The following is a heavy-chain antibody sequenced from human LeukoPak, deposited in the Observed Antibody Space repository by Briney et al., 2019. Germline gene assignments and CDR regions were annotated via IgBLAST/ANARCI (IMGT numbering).Heavy chain of an antibody. CDR3: ARKDDYGDPAFFDY. CDR1: GFTFSSYW. V-gene: IGHV3-7*01. J-gene: IGHJ4*02. CDR2: IKQDGSEK. D-gene: IGHD4-17*01. Sequence: GGSLRLSCAASGFTFSSYWMSWVRQAPGKGREWVANIKQDGSEKYYVDSVKGRFTISRDNAKNSLYLQMNSLRAEDTAVYYCARKDDYGDPAFFDYWGQGTLVTVSS.